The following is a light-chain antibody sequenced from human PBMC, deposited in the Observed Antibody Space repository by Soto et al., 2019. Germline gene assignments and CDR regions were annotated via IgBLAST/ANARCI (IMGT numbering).Light chain of an antibody. CDR1: SSDVGGYYY. V-gene: IGLV2-14*01. J-gene: IGLJ1*01. CDR2: QVS. Sequence: ALTQPASVSGSPGQSVTVSGTLRSSDVGGYYYVSWYQHHPGKAPKLMIYQVSNRPSGVSNRFSGSKSGNTASLTISGLQAEDEADYYCTSYSSSSTFYVFGAGTKDTVL. CDR3: TSYSSSSTFYV.